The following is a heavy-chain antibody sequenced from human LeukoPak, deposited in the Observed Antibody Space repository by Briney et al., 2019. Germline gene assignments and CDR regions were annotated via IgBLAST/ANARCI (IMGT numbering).Heavy chain of an antibody. CDR2: IYYSGST. Sequence: KPSETLSLTCTVSGGSISSSTYYWGWIRQPPGKGLEWIGSIYYSGSTYYNASLKSRVTISADTSKNQFSLKLSSVTAADTAVYYCARPLSGSSSWHGDAFDTWGQGTMVTVSS. J-gene: IGHJ3*02. V-gene: IGHV4-39*01. CDR3: ARPLSGSSSWHGDAFDT. CDR1: GGSISSSTYY. D-gene: IGHD6-13*01.